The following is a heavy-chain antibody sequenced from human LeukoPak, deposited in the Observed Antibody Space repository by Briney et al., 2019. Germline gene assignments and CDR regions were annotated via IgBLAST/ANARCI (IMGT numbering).Heavy chain of an antibody. J-gene: IGHJ4*02. CDR1: GFTFSSYG. D-gene: IGHD1-26*01. Sequence: GGSLRLSCAASGFTFSSYGMHWVRQAPGKGLEWVAVISYDGSNKYYADSVKGRFTISRDNPKNTLYLQMNSLRAEDTAGYYCAKDWIVGATGHWGQGTLVTVSS. V-gene: IGHV3-30*18. CDR2: ISYDGSNK. CDR3: AKDWIVGATGH.